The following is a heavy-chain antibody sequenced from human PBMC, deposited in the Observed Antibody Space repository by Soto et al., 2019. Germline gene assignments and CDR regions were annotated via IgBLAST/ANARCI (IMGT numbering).Heavy chain of an antibody. Sequence: ETLSLTCGVSGVSVTSHYWSWIRQSPGKGLEWIGYIYYSGSTNYNPSLKSRVTISVDTSKNQFSLKLSSVTAADTAVYYCAIGFGDYGNWFDPWGQGTLVTVSS. V-gene: IGHV4-59*02. CDR3: AIGFGDYGNWFDP. CDR2: IYYSGST. D-gene: IGHD3-10*01. J-gene: IGHJ5*02. CDR1: GVSVTSHY.